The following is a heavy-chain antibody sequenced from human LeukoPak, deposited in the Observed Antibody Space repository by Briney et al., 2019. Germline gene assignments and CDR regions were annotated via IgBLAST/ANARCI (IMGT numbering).Heavy chain of an antibody. CDR3: ARGRRGIAPD. J-gene: IGHJ4*02. V-gene: IGHV4-59*12. Sequence: PSETLSLTCTVSGGSISNYYWSWIRQPPGKGLEWIGYIYYSGSTNYNPSLKSRVTISVDTSKNQFSLKLSSVTAADTAVYYCARGRRGIAPDWGQGTLVTVSS. D-gene: IGHD6-13*01. CDR1: GGSISNYY. CDR2: IYYSGST.